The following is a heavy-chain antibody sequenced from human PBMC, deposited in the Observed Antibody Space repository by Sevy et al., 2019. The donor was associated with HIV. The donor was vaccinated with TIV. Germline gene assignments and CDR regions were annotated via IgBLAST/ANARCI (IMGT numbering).Heavy chain of an antibody. CDR3: AKGSGYDWGGAYYGMDV. J-gene: IGHJ6*02. CDR1: GFTFTTYW. CDR2: INRDGTQK. D-gene: IGHD5-12*01. Sequence: GGSLRLSCAASGFTFTTYWMIWIRQAPGKGLEWVANINRDGTQKYYADSLKDRFTISRDNAENSLYLQMDSLRAEDTAVYYCAKGSGYDWGGAYYGMDVWGQGTTVTVSS. V-gene: IGHV3-7*01.